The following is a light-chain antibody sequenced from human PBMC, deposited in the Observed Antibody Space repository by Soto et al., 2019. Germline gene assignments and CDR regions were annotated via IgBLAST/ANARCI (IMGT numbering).Light chain of an antibody. J-gene: IGKJ5*01. CDR1: QNISSY. CDR2: GAS. Sequence: DVQMTQSPSSLSTSVGDRVTITCRASQNISSYLHWYQQRPGKAPKLLIYGASSLQSGVPPRFSGSGSGTDFTLTINSLQPEDFATYYCQQTYSSLITFGQGTRLEI. CDR3: QQTYSSLIT. V-gene: IGKV1-39*01.